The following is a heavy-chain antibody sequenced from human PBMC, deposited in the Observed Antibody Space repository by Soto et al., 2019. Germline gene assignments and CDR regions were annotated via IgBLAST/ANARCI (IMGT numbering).Heavy chain of an antibody. Sequence: KPSETLSLTCTVSGGSISSSSYYWGWIRQPPGKGLEWIGSIYYSGSTYYNPSLKSRVTISVDTSKNQFSLKLSSVTAADTAVYYCARGLITGSQYSGGWYYFDSWGQGTQVT. CDR2: IYYSGST. D-gene: IGHD1-26*01. CDR1: GGSISSSSYY. CDR3: ARGLITGSQYSGGWYYFDS. V-gene: IGHV4-39*01. J-gene: IGHJ4*02.